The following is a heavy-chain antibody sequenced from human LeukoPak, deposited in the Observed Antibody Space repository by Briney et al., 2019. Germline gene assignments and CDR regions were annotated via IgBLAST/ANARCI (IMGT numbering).Heavy chain of an antibody. Sequence: SETLCVSCTVSGDSISSYYWSWIRQPPGKGLEWIGYIYHSGSTNYNPSLKSRVTISADTSKDQFSLKLASVTAADTAVYYCATGYSSTRYNFDYRGQGTQFSFSS. CDR3: ATGYSSTRYNFDY. D-gene: IGHD6-13*01. CDR1: GDSISSYY. V-gene: IGHV4-59*01. J-gene: IGHJ4*02. CDR2: IYHSGST.